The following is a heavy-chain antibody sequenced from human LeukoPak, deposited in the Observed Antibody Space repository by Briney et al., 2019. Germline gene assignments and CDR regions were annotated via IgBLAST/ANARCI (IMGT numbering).Heavy chain of an antibody. CDR2: IIPIFGTA. J-gene: IGHJ1*01. CDR1: GGTFSSYA. V-gene: IGHV1-69*05. D-gene: IGHD3-10*01. Sequence: ASVKVSCKASGGTFSSYAINWVRQAPGQGLEWMGRIIPIFGTANYAQKFQGRVTITTDESTSTAYMELSSLRSEDTAVYYCARSGVLLWFGELLSREYFQHWGQGTLVTVSS. CDR3: ARSGVLLWFGELLSREYFQH.